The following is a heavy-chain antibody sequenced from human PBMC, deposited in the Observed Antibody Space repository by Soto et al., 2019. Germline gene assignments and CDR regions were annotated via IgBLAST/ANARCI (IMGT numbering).Heavy chain of an antibody. V-gene: IGHV3-23*01. Sequence: GSLRLSCSASGFTLSSYAMYWVRQAPGKGLEWVSAINGSGGSTYYADSVKGRFTISRDNSKNTLYLQINSLKTEDTAVYYCTTDIWSSISVDHWGRGNLVTVSS. CDR3: TTDIWSSISVDH. CDR1: GFTLSSYA. D-gene: IGHD6-13*01. J-gene: IGHJ4*02. CDR2: INGSGGST.